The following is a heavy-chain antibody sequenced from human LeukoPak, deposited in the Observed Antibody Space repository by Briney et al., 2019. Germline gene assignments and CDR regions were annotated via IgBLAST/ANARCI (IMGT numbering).Heavy chain of an antibody. CDR2: ISAYNGNT. D-gene: IGHD3-22*01. J-gene: IGHJ4*02. CDR3: ASGQWLLMTH. CDR1: GYTFTSYG. V-gene: IGHV1-18*01. Sequence: ASVKVSCKASGYTFTSYGISWVRQAPGQGLEWMGWISAYNGNTNYAQKFQGRVTKTTDTSTSAAYLELRSLRSDDTAVYYCASGQWLLMTHWGQGTLVTVSS.